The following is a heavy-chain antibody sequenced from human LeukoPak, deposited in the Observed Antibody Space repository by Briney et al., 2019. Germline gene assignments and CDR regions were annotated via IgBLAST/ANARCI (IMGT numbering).Heavy chain of an antibody. V-gene: IGHV1-18*04. CDR3: ARGWDNWFDP. CDR1: GYTFTSYV. CDR2: ISAYNGNT. D-gene: IGHD1-26*01. Sequence: ASVKVSCTASGYTFTSYVISWVRQAPGQGLEWMGWISAYNGNTNYAQKLQGRVTMTTDTSRSTAYMELRRLRSEDTDVYYCARGWDNWFDPWGQGTLVTVSS. J-gene: IGHJ5*02.